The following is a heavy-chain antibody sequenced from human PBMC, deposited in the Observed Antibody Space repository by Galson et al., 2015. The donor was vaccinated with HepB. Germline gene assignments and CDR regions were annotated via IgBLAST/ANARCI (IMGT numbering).Heavy chain of an antibody. CDR2: IYYSGST. D-gene: IGHD5-12*01. CDR1: GGSTSSYY. J-gene: IGHJ2*01. CDR3: ARGDGYDPHWYFDL. Sequence: ETLSLTCTVSGGSTSSYYWSWIRQPPGKGLEWIGYIYYSGSTNYNPSLKSRVTISVDTSKNQFSLKLSSVTAADTAVYYCARGDGYDPHWYFDLWGRGTLVTVSS. V-gene: IGHV4-59*01.